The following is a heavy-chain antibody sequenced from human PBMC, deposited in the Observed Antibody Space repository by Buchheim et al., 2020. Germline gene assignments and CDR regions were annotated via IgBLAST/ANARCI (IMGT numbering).Heavy chain of an antibody. J-gene: IGHJ2*01. CDR1: GFTFSDAW. V-gene: IGHV3-15*07. Sequence: EEQLAESGGGLVKPGGSLRLSCAASGFTFSDAWMNWVRQAPGKGLEWVGRIKREADGGTAEYAAPVRGRFTLSREDSTDTLYLQMNSLRAEDTAVYYCTTSTVVSATYWYFNVWGRGTL. D-gene: IGHD2-21*02. CDR3: TTSTVVSATYWYFNV. CDR2: IKREADGGTA.